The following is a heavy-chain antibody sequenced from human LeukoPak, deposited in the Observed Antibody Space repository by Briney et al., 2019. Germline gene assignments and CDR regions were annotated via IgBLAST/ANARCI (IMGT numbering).Heavy chain of an antibody. CDR2: IRYDGSNK. CDR1: GFTFSSYG. Sequence: GGSLRLSRAASGFTFSSYGMHWVRQAPGKGLEWVAFIRYDGSNKYYADSVKGRFTISRDNSKNTLYLQMNSLRAEDTAVYYCAKGGWYGYYFDYWGQGTLVTVSS. V-gene: IGHV3-30*02. CDR3: AKGGWYGYYFDY. D-gene: IGHD6-19*01. J-gene: IGHJ4*02.